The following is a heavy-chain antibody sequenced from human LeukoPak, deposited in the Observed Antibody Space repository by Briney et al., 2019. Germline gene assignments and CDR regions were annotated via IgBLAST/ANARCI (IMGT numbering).Heavy chain of an antibody. Sequence: GGSLRLSRAASGFTFSSYAMSWVRQAPGKGLEWVSAISGSGGSTYYADSVKGRFTISRDNSKNTLYLQMNSLRAEDTAVYYCAKEPDSSGYYYNDYWGQGTLVTVSS. CDR2: ISGSGGST. V-gene: IGHV3-23*01. D-gene: IGHD3-22*01. CDR1: GFTFSSYA. J-gene: IGHJ4*02. CDR3: AKEPDSSGYYYNDY.